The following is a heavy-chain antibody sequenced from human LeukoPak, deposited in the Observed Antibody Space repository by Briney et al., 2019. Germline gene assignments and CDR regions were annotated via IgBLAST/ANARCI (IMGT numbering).Heavy chain of an antibody. V-gene: IGHV3-11*04. J-gene: IGHJ4*02. Sequence: GGSLRLSCAASGFTFSDHYMTWIRQAPGKGLLWVSYISSSGYTIYYADSVKGRFTISRDNAKNSLYLQMKSLRAEDTAVYYCARVRNDYNPGAIDYWGQGTLITVSS. CDR2: ISSSGYTI. CDR1: GFTFSDHY. D-gene: IGHD5-24*01. CDR3: ARVRNDYNPGAIDY.